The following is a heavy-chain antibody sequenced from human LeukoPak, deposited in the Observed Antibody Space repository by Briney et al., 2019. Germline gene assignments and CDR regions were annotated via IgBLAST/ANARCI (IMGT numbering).Heavy chain of an antibody. J-gene: IGHJ4*02. Sequence: GSLRLSCAASGFTFSSYAMSWVRQAPGKGLEWIGSIYYSGSTYYNPSLKSRVTISVDTSKNQFSLKLSSVTAADTAVYYCARGVSYYDSSGPKSFDYWGQGTLVTVSS. V-gene: IGHV4-39*07. CDR3: ARGVSYYDSSGPKSFDY. CDR1: GFTFSSYA. CDR2: IYYSGST. D-gene: IGHD3-22*01.